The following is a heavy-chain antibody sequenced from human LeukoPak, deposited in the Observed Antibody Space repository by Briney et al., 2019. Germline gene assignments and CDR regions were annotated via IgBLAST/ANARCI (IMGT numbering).Heavy chain of an antibody. CDR1: GGSFSGYY. CDR2: INHSGST. J-gene: IGHJ5*02. CDR3: ARGLPYNWNAGWFDP. V-gene: IGHV4-34*01. Sequence: PSETLSLTCAVYGGSFSGYYWSWIRQPPGKGLEWIGEINHSGSTNYNPSLKSRVTISVDTSKSQFSLKLSSLTAADTAVYYCARGLPYNWNAGWFDPWGQGTLVTVSS. D-gene: IGHD1-1*01.